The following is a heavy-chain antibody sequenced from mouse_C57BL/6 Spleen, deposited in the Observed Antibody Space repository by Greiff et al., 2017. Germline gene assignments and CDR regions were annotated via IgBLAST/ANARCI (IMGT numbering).Heavy chain of an antibody. J-gene: IGHJ3*01. Sequence: DVMLVESGGGLVKPGGSLKLSCAASGFTFSSYTMSWVRQTPEKRLEWVATISGGGGNTYYPDSVKGRFTIARDNAKNTLYLQMSSLRSEDTALYYCARRGYDYDGFAYWGQGTLVTVSA. CDR1: GFTFSSYT. D-gene: IGHD2-4*01. CDR2: ISGGGGNT. V-gene: IGHV5-9*01. CDR3: ARRGYDYDGFAY.